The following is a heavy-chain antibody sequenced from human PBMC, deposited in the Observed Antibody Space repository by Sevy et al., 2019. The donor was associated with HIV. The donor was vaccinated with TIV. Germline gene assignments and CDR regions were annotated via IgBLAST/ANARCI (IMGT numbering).Heavy chain of an antibody. CDR3: ARAGSYYGMDV. V-gene: IGHV4-30-2*01. CDR1: GGSISSGGYS. CDR2: IYHSGST. J-gene: IGHJ6*02. Sequence: SETLSLPCAVSGGSISSGGYSWSWIRQPPGKGLEWIGYIYHSGSTYYNPSLKSRVTISVDRSKNQFSLKLSSVTAADTAVYYCARAGSYYGMDVWGQGTTVTVSS.